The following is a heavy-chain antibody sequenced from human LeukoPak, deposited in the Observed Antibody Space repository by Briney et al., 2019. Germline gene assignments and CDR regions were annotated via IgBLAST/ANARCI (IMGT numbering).Heavy chain of an antibody. CDR2: IYPGDSDT. V-gene: IGHV5-51*01. D-gene: IGHD3-22*01. J-gene: IGHJ5*02. CDR3: ARAGSGYHLYNWFDP. Sequence: GESLKISCKGSGYSFTSYWIGWVRPMPGKGLEWMGIIYPGDSDTRYSPSFQGQVTISADKSISTAYLQWSSLKASDTAMYYCARAGSGYHLYNWFDPWGQGTLVTVSS. CDR1: GYSFTSYW.